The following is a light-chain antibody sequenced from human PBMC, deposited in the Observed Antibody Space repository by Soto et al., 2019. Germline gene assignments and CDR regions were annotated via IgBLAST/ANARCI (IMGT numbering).Light chain of an antibody. CDR2: DVS. V-gene: IGLV2-14*01. CDR1: SSAVGGYNS. Sequence: QSALTQPASVSGSPGQSITISCTGTSSAVGGYNSVSWYQQHPGKAPKLMIYDVSHRPSGVSDRFSGSKSGNTAALTISGLQAEDEADYYCSSYTSSSLLVFGGGTKVTVL. CDR3: SSYTSSSLLV. J-gene: IGLJ2*01.